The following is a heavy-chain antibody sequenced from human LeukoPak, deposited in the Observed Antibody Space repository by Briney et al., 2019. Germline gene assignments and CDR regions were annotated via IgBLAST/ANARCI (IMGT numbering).Heavy chain of an antibody. Sequence: PSETLSLTCSVSGYSISSNYYWGWIRQPPGKGPEWIGSISHTGRSYYNPSLKSRVTISVDTSKNQFSLKLTSVTAADTAVYYCARYYGSGKDYWGQGTLVTVSS. CDR2: ISHTGRS. CDR3: ARYYGSGKDY. J-gene: IGHJ4*02. D-gene: IGHD3-10*01. V-gene: IGHV4-38-2*02. CDR1: GYSISSNYY.